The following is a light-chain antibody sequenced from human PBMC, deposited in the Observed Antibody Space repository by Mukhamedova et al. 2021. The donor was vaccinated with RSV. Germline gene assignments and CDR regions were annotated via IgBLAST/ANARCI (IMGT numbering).Light chain of an antibody. CDR2: AAS. Sequence: WYQRRVHGDAPKRLIYAASNLHSGVPSRFSGSGSETEFTLTISSLQPEDFAIYYCLHHNSYPWTFGQGTKVGIK. CDR3: LHHNSYPWT. J-gene: IGKJ1*01. V-gene: IGKV1-17*01.